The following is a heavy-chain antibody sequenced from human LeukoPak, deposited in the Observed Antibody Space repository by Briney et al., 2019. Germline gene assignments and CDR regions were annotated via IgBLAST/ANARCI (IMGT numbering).Heavy chain of an antibody. CDR3: ARDIGYCSSTSCQTDY. J-gene: IGHJ4*02. Sequence: GASVKVSCKASGYTFTGYYMHWLRQAPGQGLEWMGWINPNSGGTNYAQKFQGRVTMTRDTSISTAYMELSRLRSDDTAVYYCARDIGYCSSTSCQTDYWGQGTLVTVSS. D-gene: IGHD2-2*01. CDR1: GYTFTGYY. V-gene: IGHV1-2*02. CDR2: INPNSGGT.